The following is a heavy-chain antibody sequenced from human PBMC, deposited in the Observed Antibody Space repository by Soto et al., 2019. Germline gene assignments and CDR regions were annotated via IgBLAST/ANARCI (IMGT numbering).Heavy chain of an antibody. CDR2: FYKTGTT. D-gene: IGHD5-12*01. V-gene: IGHV4-59*01. Sequence: QVQLQESGPGLVKPSETLSLTCSVSGASISSYYWNWVRQPPGKGLEWIGYFYKTGTTNSHPSLKSRVTISADTSQNQLSLRLTSVTAADTAVYFCVKSLVAPHGMAYYYYMDVWGKGTTVTVSS. CDR3: VKSLVAPHGMAYYYYMDV. CDR1: GASISSYY. J-gene: IGHJ6*03.